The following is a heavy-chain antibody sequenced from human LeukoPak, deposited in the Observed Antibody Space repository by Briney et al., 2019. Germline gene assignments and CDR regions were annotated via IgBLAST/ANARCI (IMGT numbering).Heavy chain of an antibody. CDR2: IYYSGST. CDR1: GGSISSGGYY. D-gene: IGHD3-22*01. Sequence: SQTLSLTCTVSGGSISSGGYYWSWIRQHPGKGLEWIGYIYYSGSTYYNPPLKSRVTISVDTSKNQFSLKLSSVTAADTAVYYCARVVITTYGMDVWGQGTTVTVSS. CDR3: ARVVITTYGMDV. V-gene: IGHV4-31*03. J-gene: IGHJ6*02.